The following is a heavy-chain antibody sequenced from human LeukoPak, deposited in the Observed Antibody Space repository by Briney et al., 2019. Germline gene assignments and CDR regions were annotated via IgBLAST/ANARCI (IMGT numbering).Heavy chain of an antibody. J-gene: IGHJ6*03. Sequence: ASVNVSCKASGYSFATSGIGWVRHAPGQGLEWLGFISVYNGNTESAPNLQGRVTMTTDTSTDTAYLELGSLRVDDTAIYYCARDLGPYTGSYYSYYHYMDVWGEGTSVTVSS. V-gene: IGHV1-18*01. CDR2: ISVYNGNT. D-gene: IGHD1-26*01. CDR3: ARDLGPYTGSYYSYYHYMDV. CDR1: GYSFATSG.